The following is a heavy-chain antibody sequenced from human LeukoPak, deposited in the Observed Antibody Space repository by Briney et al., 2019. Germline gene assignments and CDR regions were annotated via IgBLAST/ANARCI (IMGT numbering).Heavy chain of an antibody. V-gene: IGHV1-2*02. CDR1: GYTFTAYY. Sequence: ASVKVSCKASGYTFTAYYIYWVRQAPGQGLEWMGWISPNTGGTNYAQKFQGRVTMTRDTSISTAYMELSRLRSDDTAVYYCASTTSYCNGGTCYLGYWGQGTLVTVSS. D-gene: IGHD2-15*01. J-gene: IGHJ4*02. CDR3: ASTTSYCNGGTCYLGY. CDR2: ISPNTGGT.